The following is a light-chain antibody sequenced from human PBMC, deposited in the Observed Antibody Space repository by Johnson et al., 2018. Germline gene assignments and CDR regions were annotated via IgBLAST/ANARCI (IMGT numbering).Light chain of an antibody. V-gene: IGLV1-51*02. J-gene: IGLJ1*01. CDR1: SSNIGNNY. CDR2: ENN. CDR3: ATWDSSLRAGNV. Sequence: QSVLTQPPSVSAAPGQKVTISCSGSSSNIGNNYVSWYQQLPGTAPKLLIYENNKRPSGIPDRFSGSKSGTSATLGITGLQTGDEADYYCATWDSSLRAGNVVGTGTKVTVL.